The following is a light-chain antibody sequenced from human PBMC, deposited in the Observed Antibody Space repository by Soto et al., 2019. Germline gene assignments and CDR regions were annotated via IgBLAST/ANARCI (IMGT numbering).Light chain of an antibody. Sequence: QSVLTQPASVSGSPGQSITISCTGTSDDIGANNYISWYQHHPGKAPKILIYEAANRPSGVSHRFSGSKSDNTASLTISGLQAEDEADYFCTSYTSSRTLVFGGGTKLTVL. CDR3: TSYTSSRTLV. CDR1: SDDIGANNY. J-gene: IGLJ2*01. V-gene: IGLV2-14*01. CDR2: EAA.